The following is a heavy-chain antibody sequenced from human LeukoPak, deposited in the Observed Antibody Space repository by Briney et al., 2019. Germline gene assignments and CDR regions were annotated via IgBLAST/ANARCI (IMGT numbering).Heavy chain of an antibody. V-gene: IGHV3-48*03. D-gene: IGHD3-16*01. Sequence: GGSLRLSCAASGFTFSSYEMNWVRQAPGKGLEGVSYISSSGSTIYYADSVKGRFTISRDNAKNSLYLQMNSLRAEDTAVYYCARVTASDAFDIWGQGTMVTVSS. CDR2: ISSSGSTI. CDR3: ARVTASDAFDI. CDR1: GFTFSSYE. J-gene: IGHJ3*02.